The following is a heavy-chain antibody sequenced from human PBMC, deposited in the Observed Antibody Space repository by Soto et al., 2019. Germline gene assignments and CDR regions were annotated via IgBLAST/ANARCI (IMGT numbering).Heavy chain of an antibody. CDR2: ISYGGST. CDR1: GGSINSGGYC. J-gene: IGHJ4*02. CDR3: SRGLLV. V-gene: IGHV4-31*03. Sequence: QVQLQESGPGLVKPSQTLSLTCTVSGGSINSGGYCWSWIRQHPGKGLDWIGCISYGGSTSYNPSLTGRVTISVATSKNQFSLKLTSVTAADTAVYYCSRGLLVWGQGALITVSS. D-gene: IGHD2-15*01.